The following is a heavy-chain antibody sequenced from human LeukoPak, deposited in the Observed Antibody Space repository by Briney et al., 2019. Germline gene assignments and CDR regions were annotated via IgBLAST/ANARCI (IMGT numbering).Heavy chain of an antibody. V-gene: IGHV4-39*01. J-gene: IGHJ4*02. CDR3: ARQWGYSYGHFDC. CDR1: GGSISSSNYY. D-gene: IGHD5-18*01. Sequence: SETLSLTCTVSGGSISSSNYYWGWIRQPPGEGLEWIGSIYYSGSTYYNPSLKSRVTISVDTSKNQFSLKLSSVTAADTAMYYCARQWGYSYGHFDCWGQGTLVTVSS. CDR2: IYYSGST.